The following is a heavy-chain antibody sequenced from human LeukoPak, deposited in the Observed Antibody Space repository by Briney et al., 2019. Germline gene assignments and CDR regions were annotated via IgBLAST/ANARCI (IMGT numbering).Heavy chain of an antibody. V-gene: IGHV4-34*01. Sequence: SETLSLTCAVYGGSFSGYYWSWIRQPPGKRLEWIGEINHSGSTNYNPSLKSRVTISVDTSKNQFSLKLSSVTAADTAVYYCARAPARGGDFDYWGQGTLVTVSS. J-gene: IGHJ4*02. CDR3: ARAPARGGDFDY. D-gene: IGHD2-21*01. CDR1: GGSFSGYY. CDR2: INHSGST.